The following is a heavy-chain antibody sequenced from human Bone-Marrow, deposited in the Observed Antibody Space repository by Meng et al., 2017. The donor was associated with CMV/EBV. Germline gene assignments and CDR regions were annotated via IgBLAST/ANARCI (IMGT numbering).Heavy chain of an antibody. D-gene: IGHD1-1*01. J-gene: IGHJ6*02. Sequence: GESLKISCAASGFTFSSYAMHWVRQAPGKGLEWVAVISYDGSNKYYADSVKGRFTISRDSSKTTLYLQMNSLRAEDTAVYYCARDLDHLAPPYYYYGMDVWGQGTTVTVSS. V-gene: IGHV3-30*04. CDR3: ARDLDHLAPPYYYYGMDV. CDR2: ISYDGSNK. CDR1: GFTFSSYA.